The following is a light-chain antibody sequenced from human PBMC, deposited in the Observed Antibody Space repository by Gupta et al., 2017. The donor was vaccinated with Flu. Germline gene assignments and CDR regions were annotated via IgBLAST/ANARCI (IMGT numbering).Light chain of an antibody. CDR2: GAS. CDR1: QGLVNY. V-gene: IGKV3-11*01. CDR3: QQRSIWPQVT. Sequence: ERATLSCRASQGLVNYLAWYQQKPGQAPRLLIYGASNRATGIPARFSGSGSGTDFTLTISSLEPEDFAVYYCQQRSIWPQVTFGQGTRLDIK. J-gene: IGKJ5*01.